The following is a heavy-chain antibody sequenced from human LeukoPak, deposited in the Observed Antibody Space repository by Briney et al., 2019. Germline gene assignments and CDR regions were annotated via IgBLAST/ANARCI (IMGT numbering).Heavy chain of an antibody. D-gene: IGHD3-3*01. J-gene: IGHJ4*02. CDR1: GGSISSGGYY. Sequence: PSETLSLTCTVSGGSISSGGYYWSWIRQHPGKGLEWIGYIYYSGSTYYNPSLKSRVTISVDTSKNQFSLKLSSVTAADTAVYYCARHRDFWSAYSPFDYWGQGTLVTVSS. V-gene: IGHV4-31*03. CDR3: ARHRDFWSAYSPFDY. CDR2: IYYSGST.